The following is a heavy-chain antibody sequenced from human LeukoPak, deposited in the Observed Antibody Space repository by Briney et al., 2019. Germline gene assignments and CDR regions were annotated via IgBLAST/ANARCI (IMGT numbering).Heavy chain of an antibody. Sequence: GGSLRLSCAASGFTFSSYSMNWVRQAPGKGLEWVSSISSSSSYIYYADSVKGRFTISRDNAKNSLYLQMNRLRAEDTAVYYCARAHSGSYYSDYWGQGTLVTVSS. V-gene: IGHV3-21*01. J-gene: IGHJ4*02. D-gene: IGHD1-26*01. CDR2: ISSSSSYI. CDR3: ARAHSGSYYSDY. CDR1: GFTFSSYS.